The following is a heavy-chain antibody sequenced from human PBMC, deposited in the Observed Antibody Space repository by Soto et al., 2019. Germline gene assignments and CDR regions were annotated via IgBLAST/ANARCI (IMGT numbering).Heavy chain of an antibody. V-gene: IGHV3-30*18. CDR3: AKDGPYDTTLGAFDI. D-gene: IGHD3-22*01. J-gene: IGHJ3*02. CDR2: ISYDGSNK. CDR1: GFTFSSYD. Sequence: QVQLVESGGGVVQPGRSLRLSCAASGFTFSSYDMHWVRQAPGKGLEWVAVISYDGSNKYYADSVKGRFTISRDNSKNTLYVQMNSLRAEDTAVYYCAKDGPYDTTLGAFDIWGQGTMVTVSS.